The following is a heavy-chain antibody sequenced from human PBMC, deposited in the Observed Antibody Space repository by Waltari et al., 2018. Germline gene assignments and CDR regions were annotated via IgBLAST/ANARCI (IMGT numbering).Heavy chain of an antibody. Sequence: QVYLQESGPGQVKPSGTLSLTCEVSGASVTGDWWGWVRQPPGKGLEWIGEIYHSGSNNYNPSLKSRLAMSVDKSKNEFSLKLTSVTAADTAVYYCARWSARISQREFYFDYWGQGILVTISS. J-gene: IGHJ4*02. CDR2: IYHSGSN. V-gene: IGHV4-4*02. CDR3: ARWSARISQREFYFDY. D-gene: IGHD6-25*01. CDR1: GASVTGDW.